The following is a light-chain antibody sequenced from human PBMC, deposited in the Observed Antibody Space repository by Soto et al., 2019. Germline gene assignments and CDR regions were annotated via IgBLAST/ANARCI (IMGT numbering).Light chain of an antibody. CDR2: SDN. Sequence: HSVLTQPPSASGTPGQRVTISCSGSSSNIGSNTVHWYQQLPGTAPKLLIYSDNQRPSGVPDRFSGSKSGTSASLAISGLQSEDEADYYCAAWDDSLNGSNWVFGGGTKVTVL. CDR1: SSNIGSNT. J-gene: IGLJ3*02. V-gene: IGLV1-44*01. CDR3: AAWDDSLNGSNWV.